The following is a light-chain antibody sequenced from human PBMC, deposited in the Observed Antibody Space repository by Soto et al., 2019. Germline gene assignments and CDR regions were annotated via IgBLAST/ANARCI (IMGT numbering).Light chain of an antibody. Sequence: AIQMTQSPSSLSASVGDRVTITCRASQAIRNELGWYQQKPGKAPELLIYGASTLQSGVPSRFSGSGFGTEFTLTISTLQPTDFATYYCLQDYNYPPTFGQGTKVEI. CDR1: QAIRNE. J-gene: IGKJ1*01. V-gene: IGKV1-6*01. CDR3: LQDYNYPPT. CDR2: GAS.